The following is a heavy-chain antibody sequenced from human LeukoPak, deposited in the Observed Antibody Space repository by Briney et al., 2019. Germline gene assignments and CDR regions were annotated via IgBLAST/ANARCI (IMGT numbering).Heavy chain of an antibody. CDR2: ISGSSSTI. CDR3: ATPFDY. V-gene: IGHV3-48*01. Sequence: GGSLRLSCAASGFTFSSYSMNWVRQAPGKGLEWVSYISGSSSTIYYADSVKGRFTISRDNAKNSLYLQMNSLRAKDTAVYYCATPFDYWGQGTLVTVSS. J-gene: IGHJ4*02. CDR1: GFTFSSYS.